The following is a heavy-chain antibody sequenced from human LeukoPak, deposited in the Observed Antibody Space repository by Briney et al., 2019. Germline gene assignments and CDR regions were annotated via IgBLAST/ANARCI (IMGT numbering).Heavy chain of an antibody. J-gene: IGHJ4*02. CDR1: GDSIGSYD. CDR3: ARHRYGDVYYFDL. D-gene: IGHD3-16*01. V-gene: IGHV4-59*08. CDR2: IYYTGST. Sequence: PSETLSLTCTVSGDSIGSYDWSWIRRPPGKGLEWIGYIYYTGSTNYNPSLKSRVTISVDTSKNQFSLRVKSVTAADTAVYYCARHRYGDVYYFDLWGPGTLVTVSS.